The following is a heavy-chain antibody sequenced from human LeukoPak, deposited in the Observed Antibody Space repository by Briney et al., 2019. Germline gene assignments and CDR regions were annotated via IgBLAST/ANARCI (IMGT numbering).Heavy chain of an antibody. CDR1: GGTFSSYA. J-gene: IGHJ6*02. Sequence: GSSVKVSCKASGGTFSSYAISWVRQAPGQGLEWMGRIIPILGIANYAQKFQGRVTITADKSTSTAYMELSSLRSEDTAAYYCARGVSLNYYYYYGMDVWGQGTTVTVSS. CDR2: IIPILGIA. V-gene: IGHV1-69*04. CDR3: ARGVSLNYYYYYGMDV. D-gene: IGHD3-16*02.